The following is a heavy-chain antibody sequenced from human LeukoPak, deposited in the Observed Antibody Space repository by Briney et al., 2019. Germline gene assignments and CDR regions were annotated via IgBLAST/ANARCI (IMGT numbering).Heavy chain of an antibody. CDR2: VSSSGRT. CDR1: GDSISSGSFY. V-gene: IGHV4-61*02. J-gene: IGHJ5*02. CDR3: ASGSSSWSGRRWFDP. Sequence: PSETLSLTCTVSGDSISSGSFYWSWIRQAAGKGLEWIGRVSSSGRTTYNPSLKSRLTISITTSKNQFSLKVTSVTASDTAVYYCASGSSSWSGRRWFDPWGQGTLVTVSS. D-gene: IGHD6-13*01.